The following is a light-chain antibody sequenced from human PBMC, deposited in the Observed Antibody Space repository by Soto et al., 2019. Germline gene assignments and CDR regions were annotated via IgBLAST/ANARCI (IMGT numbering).Light chain of an antibody. CDR2: EAS. CDR1: ESVSTF. J-gene: IGKJ4*02. Sequence: EIVLTQSPATLSLSPGERATLSCRASESVSTFLAWYQQKPGQAPRLLIYEASSRATGIPARFSGGGSGTVFTLTISRLEPEDFAVYYCQQRSNWPWTFGGGTKVDI. V-gene: IGKV3-11*01. CDR3: QQRSNWPWT.